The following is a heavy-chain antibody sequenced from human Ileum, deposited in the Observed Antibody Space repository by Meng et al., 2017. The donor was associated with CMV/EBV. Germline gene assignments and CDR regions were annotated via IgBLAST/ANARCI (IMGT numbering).Heavy chain of an antibody. CDR1: GFTFQDYY. CDR3: AREYSGTYHPFDS. Sequence: SGFTFQDYYISWLRQAPGKGLSCVSYISPDGKTTKYVDSVRGRFPVSRDSANNTVYLQLHSLRVEDTAIYFCAREYSGTYHPFDSWGQGTLVTVSS. J-gene: IGHJ4*02. V-gene: IGHV3-11*04. CDR2: ISPDGKTT. D-gene: IGHD1-26*01.